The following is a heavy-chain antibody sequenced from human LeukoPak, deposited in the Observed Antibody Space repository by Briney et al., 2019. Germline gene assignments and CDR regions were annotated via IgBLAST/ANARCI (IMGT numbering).Heavy chain of an antibody. CDR3: ARVGVDYDFWSGPTFDY. D-gene: IGHD3-3*01. CDR2: IYYSGST. J-gene: IGHJ4*02. V-gene: IGHV4-59*11. Sequence: PSETLSLTCTVSGGSISSHYWSWIRQPPGKGLEWIGYIYYSGSTNYNPSLKSRVTISVDTSKNQFSLKLSSVTAADTAVYYCARVGVDYDFWSGPTFDYWGQGTLVTVSS. CDR1: GGSISSHY.